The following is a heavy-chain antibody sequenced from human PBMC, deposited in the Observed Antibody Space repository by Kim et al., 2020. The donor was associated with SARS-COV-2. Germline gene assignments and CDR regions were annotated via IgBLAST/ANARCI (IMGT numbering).Heavy chain of an antibody. V-gene: IGHV3-30*01. J-gene: IGHJ4*02. D-gene: IGHD1-26*01. Sequence: YADSVKGRFTISRDNSKNTLYLQMNSLRAEDTAVYYCARGYSGSSYYFDYWGQGTLVTVSS. CDR3: ARGYSGSSYYFDY.